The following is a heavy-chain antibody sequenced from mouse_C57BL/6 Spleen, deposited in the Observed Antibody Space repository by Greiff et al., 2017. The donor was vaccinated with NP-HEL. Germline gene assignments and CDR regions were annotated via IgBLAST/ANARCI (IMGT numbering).Heavy chain of an antibody. CDR3: ARGYDYETWFAY. J-gene: IGHJ3*01. CDR2: ISYDGSN. V-gene: IGHV3-6*01. Sequence: EVKLVESGPGLVKPSQSLSLTCSVTGYSITSGYYWNWIRQFPGNKLEWMGYISYDGSNNYNPSLKNRISITRDTSKNQFFLKLNSVTTEDTATYYCARGYDYETWFAYWGQGTLVTVSA. D-gene: IGHD2-4*01. CDR1: GYSITSGYY.